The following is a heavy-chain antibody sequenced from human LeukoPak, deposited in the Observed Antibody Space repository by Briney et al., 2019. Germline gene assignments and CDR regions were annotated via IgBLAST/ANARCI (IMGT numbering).Heavy chain of an antibody. Sequence: TGGSLRLSCAASRFTFSSYEMNWVRQAPGKGLEWVSYISSSGSTIYYADSVKGRFTISRDNAKNSLYLQMNSLRAEDTAVYYCARCESRMGRRNKQVDYWGQGTLVTVSS. CDR2: ISSSGSTI. CDR3: ARCESRMGRRNKQVDY. J-gene: IGHJ4*02. D-gene: IGHD1/OR15-1a*01. V-gene: IGHV3-48*03. CDR1: RFTFSSYE.